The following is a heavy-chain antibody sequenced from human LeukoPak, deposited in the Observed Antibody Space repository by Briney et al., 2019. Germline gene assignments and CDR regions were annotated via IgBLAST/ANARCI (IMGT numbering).Heavy chain of an antibody. CDR3: AREDGGMDV. CDR2: ISAYDGNT. CDR1: GLTFSNYG. V-gene: IGHV1-18*01. J-gene: IGHJ6*02. Sequence: GASVKVSCKASGLTFSNYGITWVRQAPGQGLEWVGWISAYDGNTKYSQKFQGRVTITRDTSASTAYMELSSLRSEDTAVYYCAREDGGMDVWGQGTTVTVSS.